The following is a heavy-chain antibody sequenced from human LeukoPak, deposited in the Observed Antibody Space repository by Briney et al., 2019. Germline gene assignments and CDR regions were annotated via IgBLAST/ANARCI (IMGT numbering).Heavy chain of an antibody. D-gene: IGHD3-10*01. Sequence: ASVKVSCKASGYTFTSYYMHWVRQAPGQGLEWMGIINPSGGSTSYAQKFQGRVTMTRDTSTSTVYMELSSLRSKDTAVYYCARSYRGNYIDYWGQGTLVTVSS. CDR1: GYTFTSYY. CDR3: ARSYRGNYIDY. CDR2: INPSGGST. J-gene: IGHJ4*02. V-gene: IGHV1-46*01.